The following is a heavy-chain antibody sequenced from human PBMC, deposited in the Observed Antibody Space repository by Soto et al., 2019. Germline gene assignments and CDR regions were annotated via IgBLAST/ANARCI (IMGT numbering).Heavy chain of an antibody. CDR2: IRDKANSYTT. CDR1: GFTFSDHY. CDR3: ARRPGSGRSVDY. D-gene: IGHD3-10*01. V-gene: IGHV3-72*01. J-gene: IGHJ4*02. Sequence: EVQLVESGGGLVQPGGSLRLSCAASGFTFSDHYMDWVRQAPGKGLEWVGLIRDKANSYTTEYAASVRGRFTSSGDESKTSVYLQMNRLKTANTAVYYCARRPGSGRSVDYWGQGTLVTVSS.